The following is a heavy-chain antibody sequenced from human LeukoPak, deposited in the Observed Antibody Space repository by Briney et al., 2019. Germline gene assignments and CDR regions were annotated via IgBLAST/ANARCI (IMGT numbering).Heavy chain of an antibody. CDR1: GGAFSGYY. Sequence: NPSETLSLTCAVYGGAFSGYYWSWIRQPPGKGLEGIGEINHSGSTNYNPSLKSRVTISVDTSKNQFSLKLSSVTAADTAVYYCARGRPVVTYFDYWGQGTLVTVSS. V-gene: IGHV4-34*01. CDR3: ARGRPVVTYFDY. CDR2: INHSGST. D-gene: IGHD3-22*01. J-gene: IGHJ4*02.